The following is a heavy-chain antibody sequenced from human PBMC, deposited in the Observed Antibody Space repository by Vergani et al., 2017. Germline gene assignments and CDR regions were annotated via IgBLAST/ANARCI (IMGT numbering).Heavy chain of an antibody. V-gene: IGHV3-23*01. J-gene: IGHJ4*02. CDR2: ISARYPST. D-gene: IGHD4/OR15-4a*01. Sequence: EVQLLHSGGGVIQPGGSVRLSCAASGFTFSACPMTWVRQAPGKGLEWVSAISARYPSTYYADSVKGRFTISRDNSKNMLYLQMNSLRAEDTAVYYCARLSXYTTPYLQGCYDCWGQGTLVSVSS. CDR3: ARLSXYTTPYLQGCYDC. CDR1: GFTFSACP.